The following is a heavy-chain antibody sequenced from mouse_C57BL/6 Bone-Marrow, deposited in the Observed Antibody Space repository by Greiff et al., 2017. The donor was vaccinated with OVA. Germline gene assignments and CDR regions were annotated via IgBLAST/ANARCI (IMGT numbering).Heavy chain of an antibody. D-gene: IGHD1-1*01. V-gene: IGHV1-19*01. J-gene: IGHJ4*01. CDR3: ARGEDYYGSSLYYYAMGY. CDR2: INPYNGGT. CDR1: GYTFTDYY. Sequence: VQLKESGPVLVKPGASVKMSCKASGYTFTDYYMNWVKQSHGKSLEWIGVINPYNGGTSYNQKFKGKATLTVDKSSSTAYMELNSLTSEDSAVYYCARGEDYYGSSLYYYAMGYWGQGTSVTVSS.